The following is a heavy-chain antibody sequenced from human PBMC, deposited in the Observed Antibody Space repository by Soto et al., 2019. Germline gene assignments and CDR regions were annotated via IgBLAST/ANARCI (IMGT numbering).Heavy chain of an antibody. J-gene: IGHJ3*02. CDR2: IWNVGSKT. CDR3: ARDDDRNDNAFDM. V-gene: IGHV3-33*01. D-gene: IGHD1-1*01. CDR1: GFTFSNYG. Sequence: QVQLVESGGGVVQPGTSLRLSCAASGFTFSNYGMHWVRQAPGKGLEWVAVIWNVGSKTVHADSVKGRLTISRDNSGNTLYLQMNNLRAEDTALYYCARDDDRNDNAFDMWGQGTMVTVSP.